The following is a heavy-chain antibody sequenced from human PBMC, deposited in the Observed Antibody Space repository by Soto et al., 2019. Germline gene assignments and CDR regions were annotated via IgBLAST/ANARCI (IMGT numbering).Heavy chain of an antibody. Sequence: QVQLQESGPGLVKPSQTLSLTCTVSGGSISSGGYYWSWIRQHPGKGLEWIGYIYYSGSTYYNPSLKSRVTISVDTSKNQFSLKLSSVTATDTAVYYCARYESFYYYYMDVWGKGTTVTVSS. CDR3: ARYESFYYYYMDV. J-gene: IGHJ6*03. CDR2: IYYSGST. CDR1: GGSISSGGYY. D-gene: IGHD3-3*01. V-gene: IGHV4-31*03.